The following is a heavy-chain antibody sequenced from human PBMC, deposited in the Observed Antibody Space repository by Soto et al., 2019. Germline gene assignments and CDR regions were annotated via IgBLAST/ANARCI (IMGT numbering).Heavy chain of an antibody. CDR2: ISAFNGDT. Sequence: QVQLVQSGTEVKKPGASVNVSCKAFGYTFTSYGFSWVRQVPGQGLEWLGWISAFNGDTQYSQKMKGRLTVTTDTATTTVNMEMRSLTPADTAVYDCAREAGWQRMVPYDWGQGNLVTVS. J-gene: IGHJ1*01. V-gene: IGHV1-18*04. CDR3: AREAGWQRMVPYD. D-gene: IGHD6-25*01. CDR1: GYTFTSYG.